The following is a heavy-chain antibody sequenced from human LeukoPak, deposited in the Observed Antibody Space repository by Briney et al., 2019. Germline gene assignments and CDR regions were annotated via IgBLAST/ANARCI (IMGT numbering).Heavy chain of an antibody. D-gene: IGHD3-22*01. CDR2: IYTSGST. CDR3: ARIRDSSGYYLGAFDV. Sequence: PSETLSLTCTVSGGSISGYYWSWIRQPAGKGLEWIGRIYTSGSTNYNPSLKSRVTMSLDTSKTQFSLNLTSVTAADTAVYSCARIRDSSGYYLGAFDVWGQGTMDTVSS. V-gene: IGHV4-4*07. J-gene: IGHJ3*01. CDR1: GGSISGYY.